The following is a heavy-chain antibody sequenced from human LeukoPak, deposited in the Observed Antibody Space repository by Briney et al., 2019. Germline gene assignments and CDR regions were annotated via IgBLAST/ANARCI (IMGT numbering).Heavy chain of an antibody. Sequence: EGSLRLSCAASGFTLSNYYMSWVRQAPGKGLEWVAHINKDGSEKYYVDSVKGRFTISRDNAKNSLYLQMNSLRVEDTAVYYCARDKVTYWGRGTLVTVSS. V-gene: IGHV3-7*01. CDR1: GFTLSNYY. CDR3: ARDKVTY. J-gene: IGHJ4*02. CDR2: INKDGSEK.